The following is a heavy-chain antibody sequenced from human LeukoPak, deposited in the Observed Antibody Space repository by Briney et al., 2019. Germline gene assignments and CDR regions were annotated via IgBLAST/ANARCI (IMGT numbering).Heavy chain of an antibody. J-gene: IGHJ4*02. CDR1: GFTFSSYA. V-gene: IGHV3-30*04. CDR3: ARTDSGYYQY. CDR2: ISYDGSNK. D-gene: IGHD3-22*01. Sequence: SGGSLRLSCAASGFTFSSYAMHWVRQAPGKGLEWVAVISYDGSNKYYADSVKGRFTISRDNSKNTLYLQMNSLRAEDTAVYYCARTDSGYYQYWGQGTLVTVSS.